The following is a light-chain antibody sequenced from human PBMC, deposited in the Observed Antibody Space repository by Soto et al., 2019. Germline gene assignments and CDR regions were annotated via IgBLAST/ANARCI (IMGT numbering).Light chain of an antibody. CDR1: QTVSRYY. V-gene: IGKV3D-7*01. CDR3: QQALT. CDR2: GAS. J-gene: IGKJ4*01. Sequence: VLTQSPATLSLSPGGRAILSCRASQTVSRYYLSWYQKKPGQPPRLLIYGASTRATGVPDRFSGSGSGADFTITISSLQPEDFAVYYCQQALTFGGGTTVE.